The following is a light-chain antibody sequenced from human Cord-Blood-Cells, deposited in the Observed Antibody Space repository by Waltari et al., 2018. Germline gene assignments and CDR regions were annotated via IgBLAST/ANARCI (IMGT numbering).Light chain of an antibody. CDR1: SSDVGRYNL. J-gene: IGLJ1*01. Sequence: QSALTQPASVSGSPGQSITISCTGTSSDVGRYNLVSWYQQHPGKAPKLMIYEGSKRPSGVSNRFSGSKSANTASLTISGLQAEDEADYYCCSYAGSSTYVFGTGTKVTVL. CDR3: CSYAGSSTYV. CDR2: EGS. V-gene: IGLV2-23*01.